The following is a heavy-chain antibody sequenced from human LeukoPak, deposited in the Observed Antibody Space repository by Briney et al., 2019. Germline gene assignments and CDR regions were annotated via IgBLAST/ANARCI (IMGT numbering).Heavy chain of an antibody. Sequence: GGPLRLSCAASGFTFSSYAMHWVRQAPGKGLEWVAVISYDGSNKYYADSVKGRFTISRDNSKNTLYLQMNSLRAEDTAVYYCARVRRRYCSSTSCYNWFDPWGQGTLVTVSS. D-gene: IGHD2-2*01. J-gene: IGHJ5*02. CDR2: ISYDGSNK. CDR1: GFTFSSYA. V-gene: IGHV3-30*04. CDR3: ARVRRRYCSSTSCYNWFDP.